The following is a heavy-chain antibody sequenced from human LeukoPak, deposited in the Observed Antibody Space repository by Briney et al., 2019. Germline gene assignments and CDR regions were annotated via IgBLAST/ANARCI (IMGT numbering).Heavy chain of an antibody. D-gene: IGHD6-19*01. V-gene: IGHV3-21*01. CDR2: ISSSSSYI. CDR1: GFTFSSYS. Sequence: GGSLRLSCAASGFTFSSYSMNWVRQAPGKGLEWVSSISSSSSYIYYADSVKGRFTISRDNAKNSLYLQMNSLRAEDTAVYYCARDLVLAVAGNWGQGTLVTVSS. J-gene: IGHJ4*02. CDR3: ARDLVLAVAGN.